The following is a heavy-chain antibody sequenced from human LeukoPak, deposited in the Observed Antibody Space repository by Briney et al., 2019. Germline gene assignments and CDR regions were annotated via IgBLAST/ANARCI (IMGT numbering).Heavy chain of an antibody. V-gene: IGHV3-53*01. CDR2: IYSGGST. CDR3: AREDTDAVATISPSGY. J-gene: IGHJ4*02. D-gene: IGHD5-12*01. CDR1: GFTVSSNY. Sequence: QAGGSLRLSCAASGFTVSSNYMSWVRQAPGKGLEWVSVIYSGGSTYYADSVKGRFTISRDNSKNTLYLQMNSLRAEDTAVYYCAREDTDAVATISPSGYWGQGTLVTVSS.